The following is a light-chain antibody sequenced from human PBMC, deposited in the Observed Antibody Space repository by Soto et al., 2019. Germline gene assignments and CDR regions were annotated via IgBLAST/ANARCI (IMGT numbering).Light chain of an antibody. CDR3: HQRSSWPRVT. Sequence: EIVLTQSPATLSLSPGERATLSCRASQSVASYLAWYQQKPGQAPRLLIYDVSNRATGIPARFSGSGSGTDFTLTISSLEAEDFAVYYCHQRSSWPRVTFGPGTKVDIK. CDR1: QSVASY. CDR2: DVS. V-gene: IGKV3-11*01. J-gene: IGKJ3*01.